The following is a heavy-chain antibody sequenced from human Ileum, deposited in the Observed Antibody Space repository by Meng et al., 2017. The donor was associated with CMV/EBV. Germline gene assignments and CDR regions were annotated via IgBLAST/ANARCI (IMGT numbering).Heavy chain of an antibody. CDR2: IISDESTT. Sequence: GGSLRLSCAASGLTFSRYWMHWVRQVPGKGLVWVSRIISDESTTIYADSVKGRFTISRDNAKNSLYLQMNSLRAEDTAVYYCARDRYGDYDFDYWGQGTLVTVSS. CDR3: ARDRYGDYDFDY. D-gene: IGHD4-17*01. V-gene: IGHV3-74*01. J-gene: IGHJ4*02. CDR1: GLTFSRYW.